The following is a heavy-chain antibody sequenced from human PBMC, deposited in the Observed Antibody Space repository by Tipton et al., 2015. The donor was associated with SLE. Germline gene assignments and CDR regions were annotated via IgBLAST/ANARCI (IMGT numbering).Heavy chain of an antibody. CDR2: IYTSGST. J-gene: IGHJ6*03. V-gene: IGHV4-4*08. CDR3: ARGVLYDFWSGFYYYYYMDV. CDR1: GGSISSYY. D-gene: IGHD3-3*01. Sequence: TLSLTCTVSGGSISSYYWSWIRPPPGKGLEWIGYIYTSGSTNSNPSLKRRVTISVDTSKNQFSLKLSSVTAADTAVYYCARGVLYDFWSGFYYYYYMDVWGKGTTVTVSS.